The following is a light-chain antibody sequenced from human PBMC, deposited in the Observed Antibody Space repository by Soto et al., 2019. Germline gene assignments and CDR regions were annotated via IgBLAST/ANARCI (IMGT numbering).Light chain of an antibody. Sequence: EIVMTQSPATLSVSPGERATLSCRANQSVNSNLAWYQQKPGQAPRLLIYGASTRATAIPARFSGSGSGTEFTLTISSLQSEDFAVYYCQQYKDWPPRTFGQGTNVEIK. CDR1: QSVNSN. J-gene: IGKJ1*01. CDR3: QQYKDWPPRT. V-gene: IGKV3-15*01. CDR2: GAS.